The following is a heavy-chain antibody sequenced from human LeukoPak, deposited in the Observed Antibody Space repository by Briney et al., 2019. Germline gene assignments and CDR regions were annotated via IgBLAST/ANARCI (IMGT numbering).Heavy chain of an antibody. J-gene: IGHJ4*02. V-gene: IGHV1-69*06. CDR3: ARGYSGYDADY. D-gene: IGHD5-12*01. Sequence: SVKVSCKASGGTFSSYAISWVRQAPGQGLEWMGGIIPIFGTANYAQKFQGRVTITADKSTSTAYMELSSLRSENTAVYYCARGYSGYDADYWGQGTLVTVSS. CDR2: IIPIFGTA. CDR1: GGTFSSYA.